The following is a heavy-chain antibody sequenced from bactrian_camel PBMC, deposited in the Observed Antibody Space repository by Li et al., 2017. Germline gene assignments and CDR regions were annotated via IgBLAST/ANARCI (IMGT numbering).Heavy chain of an antibody. Sequence: HVQLVESGGDLVQPGGSLTLSCTASGFTFSGYWMYWVRQTPAKGLEWVSGVASNGGSTEYADSIVGRFTISRDNAKNMLYLQLNNLEPEDAAVYYCVRDPDSGATWSFGFWGQGTQVTVS. V-gene: IGHV3S1*01. CDR1: GFTFSGYW. CDR3: VRDPDSGATWSFGF. D-gene: IGHD2*01. J-gene: IGHJ6*01. CDR2: VASNGGST.